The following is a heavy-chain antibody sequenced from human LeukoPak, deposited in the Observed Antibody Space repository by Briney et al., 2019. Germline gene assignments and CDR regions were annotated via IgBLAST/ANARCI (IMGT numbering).Heavy chain of an antibody. CDR3: ARHSEDYGDYGLNYYGMDV. Sequence: PSETLSLTCAVYGGSFSGYYWSWLRQPPGKGLEWIGYIYYSGSTNYNPSLKSRVTISVDTSKNQFSLKLSSVTAADTAVYYCARHSEDYGDYGLNYYGMDVWGQGTTVTVSS. J-gene: IGHJ6*02. V-gene: IGHV4-59*08. D-gene: IGHD4-17*01. CDR1: GGSFSGYY. CDR2: IYYSGST.